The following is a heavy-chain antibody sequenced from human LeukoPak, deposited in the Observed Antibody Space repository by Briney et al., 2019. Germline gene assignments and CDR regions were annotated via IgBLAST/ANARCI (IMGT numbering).Heavy chain of an antibody. D-gene: IGHD6-6*01. CDR1: GGSISSGGYY. CDR2: IYYSGST. Sequence: SETLSLTCTVSGGSISSGGYYWSWIRQHPGKGLEWIGYIYYSGSTYYNPSLKSRVTISVDTSKNQFSLKLSSVTAADTAVYYCARAPGHSSSPFDYWGQGTLVTVSS. V-gene: IGHV4-31*03. CDR3: ARAPGHSSSPFDY. J-gene: IGHJ4*02.